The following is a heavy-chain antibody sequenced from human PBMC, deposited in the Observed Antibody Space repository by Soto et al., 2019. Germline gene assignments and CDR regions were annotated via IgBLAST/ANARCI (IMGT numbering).Heavy chain of an antibody. CDR3: ARYFDWPNAFDI. CDR1: GGSFGTYY. J-gene: IGHJ3*02. CDR2: MYYTCNT. V-gene: IGHV4-59*01. Sequence: PSETLSLTCTVSGGSFGTYYWSWIRQPPGKGLEWIGYMYYTCNTNYNPSLKSRVTISVDTSKNQYSLKLRSVTAADTAVYFCARYFDWPNAFDIWGQGTMVTV. D-gene: IGHD3-9*01.